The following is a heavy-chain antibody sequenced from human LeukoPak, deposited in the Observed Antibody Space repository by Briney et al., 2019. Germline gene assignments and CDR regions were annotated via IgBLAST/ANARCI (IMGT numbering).Heavy chain of an antibody. Sequence: SETLSLTCTVSGGSIGSSNYFWGWIRQPPGKGLEWIGSIYYTGSTYYNPSLKSRVTISMDTSNNHFSLKLRSVTAADTAVYYCARRAARTHVYWGQGTLVTVSS. CDR2: IYYTGST. CDR3: ARRAARTHVY. CDR1: GGSIGSSNYF. J-gene: IGHJ4*02. V-gene: IGHV4-39*02. D-gene: IGHD6-13*01.